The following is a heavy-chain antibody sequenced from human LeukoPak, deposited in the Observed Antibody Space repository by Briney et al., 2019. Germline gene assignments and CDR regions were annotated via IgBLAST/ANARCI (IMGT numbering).Heavy chain of an antibody. D-gene: IGHD1-26*01. CDR3: ARWRAGGSYENWFDP. CDR1: GYTFTSYG. CDR2: ISAYNGNT. V-gene: IGHV1-18*01. J-gene: IGHJ5*02. Sequence: ASVKVSCKASGYTFTSYGISWVRQAPGQGLEWMGRISAYNGNTNYAQKLQGRVTMTTDTSTSIAYMELRSLRSDDTAVYYCARWRAGGSYENWFDPWGQGTLVTVSS.